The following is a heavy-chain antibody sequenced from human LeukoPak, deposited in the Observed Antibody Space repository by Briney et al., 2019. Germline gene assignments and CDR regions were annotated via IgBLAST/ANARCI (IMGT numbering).Heavy chain of an antibody. Sequence: SETLSLTCAVYGGSFSNYYWNWIRQPPGKGLEWLGEVNDNGRANYNPSLMSRVTVSVDTSKNQFSLRLTSVTATDTAVYYCARRWNYGRNYYIDVWGKGATVSVSS. CDR1: GGSFSNYY. D-gene: IGHD1-7*01. V-gene: IGHV4-34*01. J-gene: IGHJ6*03. CDR3: ARRWNYGRNYYIDV. CDR2: VNDNGRA.